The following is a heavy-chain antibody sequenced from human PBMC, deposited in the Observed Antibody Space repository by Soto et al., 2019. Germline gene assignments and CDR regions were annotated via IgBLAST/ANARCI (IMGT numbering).Heavy chain of an antibody. Sequence: EVQLVESGGGLVQPGRSLRLSCAASGFSFGDYAMQWVRQVPGKGVEWVSSISWNGESIGYADSVKGRFTISRDNGKKSVYLQMNSPRGEDTALYYCAKDVGSSGWYDGFDSWGQGTLVTVS. CDR1: GFSFGDYA. CDR2: ISWNGESI. D-gene: IGHD6-19*01. CDR3: AKDVGSSGWYDGFDS. V-gene: IGHV3-9*01. J-gene: IGHJ4*02.